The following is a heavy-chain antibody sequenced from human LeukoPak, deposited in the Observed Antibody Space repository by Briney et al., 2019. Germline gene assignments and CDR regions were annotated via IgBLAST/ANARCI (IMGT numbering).Heavy chain of an antibody. CDR3: AGITTMIVLNGAFDI. V-gene: IGHV4-59*08. J-gene: IGHJ3*02. CDR1: SGSISSYY. Sequence: SETLSLTCTVSSGSISSYYWSWIRQPPGKGLEWIGYIYYSGSTNYNPSLKSRVTISVDTSKNQFSLKLSSVTAADTAVYYCAGITTMIVLNGAFDIWGQGTMVTVSS. CDR2: IYYSGST. D-gene: IGHD3-22*01.